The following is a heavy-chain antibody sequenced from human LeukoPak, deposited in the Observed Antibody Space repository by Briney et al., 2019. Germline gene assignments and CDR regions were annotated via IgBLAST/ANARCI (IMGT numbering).Heavy chain of an antibody. CDR3: ARLFWSGYYMDWFDP. CDR2: IYYSGST. V-gene: IGHV4-39*01. J-gene: IGHJ5*02. D-gene: IGHD3-3*01. CDR1: GGSISSSSYY. Sequence: PSETLSLTCTVSGGSISSSSYYWGWIRQPPGKGLEWIGSIYYSGSTYYNPSLKSRVTISVDTSKNQFSLKLSSVTAADTAVYYCARLFWSGYYMDWFDPWGQGTLVTVSS.